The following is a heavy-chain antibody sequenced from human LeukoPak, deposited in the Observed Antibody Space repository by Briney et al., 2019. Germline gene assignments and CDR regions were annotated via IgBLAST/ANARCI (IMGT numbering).Heavy chain of an antibody. CDR3: XXQLGXCSGGSCYPLDY. CDR2: IYYSGST. J-gene: IGHJ4*02. D-gene: IGHD2-15*01. CDR1: GGSISSSSYY. Sequence: TSETLSLTCTVSGGSISSSSYYWGWIRQPPGKGLEWIGSIYYSGSTYYNPSLKSRVTISVDTSKNQFSLELSSVTAADTAVYXXXXQLGXCSGGSCYPLDYWGQGTLVTVSS. V-gene: IGHV4-39*01.